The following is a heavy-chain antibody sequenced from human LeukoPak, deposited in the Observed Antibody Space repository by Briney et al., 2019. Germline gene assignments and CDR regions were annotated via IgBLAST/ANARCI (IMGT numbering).Heavy chain of an antibody. CDR3: AKGRPSYYYDSSGTHAFDI. CDR1: GFTFSSYA. V-gene: IGHV3-23*01. J-gene: IGHJ3*02. CDR2: ISGSGGST. Sequence: PGGSLRLSCAASGFTFSSYAMSWVRQAPGKGLEWVSAISGSGGSTYYADSVKGRFTISRDNFKNTLYLQMNSLRAEDTAVYYCAKGRPSYYYDSSGTHAFDIWGQGTMVTVSS. D-gene: IGHD3-22*01.